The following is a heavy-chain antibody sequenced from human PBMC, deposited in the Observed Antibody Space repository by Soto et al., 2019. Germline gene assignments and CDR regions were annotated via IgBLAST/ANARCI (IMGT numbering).Heavy chain of an antibody. Sequence: GGSLRLSCAASGFTFDDYTMHWVRQAPGKGLEWVSLISWDGGSTYYADSVKGRFTISRDNSKNSLYLQMNSLRTEDTALYYCAKGGGWNYESDYYYGMDVWGQGTTVTVS. V-gene: IGHV3-43*01. CDR3: AKGGGWNYESDYYYGMDV. CDR1: GFTFDDYT. D-gene: IGHD1-7*01. CDR2: ISWDGGST. J-gene: IGHJ6*02.